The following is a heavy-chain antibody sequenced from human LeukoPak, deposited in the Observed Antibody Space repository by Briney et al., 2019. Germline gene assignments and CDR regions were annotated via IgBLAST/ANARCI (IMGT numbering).Heavy chain of an antibody. Sequence: SGGSLRLSCAASGFTFSSYAVRWVRQAPGKGLEWVSAISPSSGTFYADSVKGRFTISRDNSKNTLYLQMNSLRAEDTAVYYCARPQSSSGYYWPFDDWGQGTLVTVSS. CDR3: ARPQSSSGYYWPFDD. D-gene: IGHD3-22*01. CDR2: ISPSSGT. J-gene: IGHJ4*02. CDR1: GFTFSSYA. V-gene: IGHV3-23*01.